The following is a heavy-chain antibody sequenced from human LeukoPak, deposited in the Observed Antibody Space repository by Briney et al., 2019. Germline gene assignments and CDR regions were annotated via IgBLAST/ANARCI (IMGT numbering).Heavy chain of an antibody. CDR3: ARDSPRLPARGWFDP. CDR2: ISSSSSTI. V-gene: IGHV3-48*01. D-gene: IGHD2-2*01. J-gene: IGHJ5*02. Sequence: GGSLRLSCAASGFTFSSYSMNWVRQAPGKGLEWVSYISSSSSTIYYADSVKGRFTISRDNAMNSLYLQMNSLRAEDTAVYYCARDSPRLPARGWFDPWGQGTLVTVSS. CDR1: GFTFSSYS.